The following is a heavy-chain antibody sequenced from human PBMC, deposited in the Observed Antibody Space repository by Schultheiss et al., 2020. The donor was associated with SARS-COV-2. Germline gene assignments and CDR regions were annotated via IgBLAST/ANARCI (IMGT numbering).Heavy chain of an antibody. J-gene: IGHJ4*02. CDR1: GFTFSSYA. CDR3: ASTMIVVPTSSFDY. V-gene: IGHV3-21*05. D-gene: IGHD3-22*01. Sequence: GESLKISCAASGFTFSSYAMSWVRQAPGKGLEWVSYISSSSSYTNYADSVKGRFTISRDNAKNSLYLQMNSLRAEDTAVYYCASTMIVVPTSSFDYWGQGTLVTVSS. CDR2: ISSSSSYT.